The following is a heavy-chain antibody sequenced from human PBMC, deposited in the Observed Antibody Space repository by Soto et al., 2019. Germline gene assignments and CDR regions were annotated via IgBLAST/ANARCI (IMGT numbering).Heavy chain of an antibody. V-gene: IGHV3-66*01. D-gene: IGHD3-16*02. CDR2: IYSGGST. J-gene: IGHJ4*02. CDR1: GFTVSSNY. Sequence: LRLSCAASGFTVSSNYMTWVRQAPGKGLEWVSVIYSGGSTDYADSVKGRFTISRDNSKNTLYLQMNSLRAEDTAVYYCARAEIYPYDYWGQGTLVTVSS. CDR3: ARAEIYPYDY.